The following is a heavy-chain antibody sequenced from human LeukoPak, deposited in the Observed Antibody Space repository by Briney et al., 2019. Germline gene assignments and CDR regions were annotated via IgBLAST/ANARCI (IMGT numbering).Heavy chain of an antibody. CDR1: GGSFSGYY. CDR2: INHSGST. D-gene: IGHD6-13*01. J-gene: IGHJ5*02. V-gene: IGHV4-34*01. Sequence: PSETLSLTCAVYGGSFSGYYWSWIRQPPGKGLEWIGEINHSGSTNYNPSLKSRVTISVDTSKNQFSLKLISVTAADTAVYYCATQDRYGSINWFDPWDQGTLVTVSS. CDR3: ATQDRYGSINWFDP.